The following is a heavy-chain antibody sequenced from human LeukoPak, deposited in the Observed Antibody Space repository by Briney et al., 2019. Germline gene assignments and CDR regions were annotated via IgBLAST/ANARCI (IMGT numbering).Heavy chain of an antibody. Sequence: GGSLRLSCAASGLTFSNAWMSWVRQAPGKGLEWIGRIKSKTDGETTDYAAPVQGRFTISRDDSKDTLYLQMNSLKTEDTAVYYCILAAAGPAYWGQGTLVTVSS. CDR3: ILAAAGPAY. CDR1: GLTFSNAW. D-gene: IGHD6-13*01. V-gene: IGHV3-15*01. J-gene: IGHJ4*02. CDR2: IKSKTDGETT.